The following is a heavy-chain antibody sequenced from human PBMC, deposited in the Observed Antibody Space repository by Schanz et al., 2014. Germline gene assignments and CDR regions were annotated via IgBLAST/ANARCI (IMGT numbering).Heavy chain of an antibody. CDR1: AAFISRYY. Sequence: QVQLQESGPGLVKPSETLSLTCTVSAAFISRYYWSWVRQAPGKGLEWIGYVNYIGSTKYNPSLESRVTRSADTSKKQFSLKMTSVTTADTAVYYCARGGYSSGWYDRDIAHFDYWGQGTLVTVSS. CDR2: VNYIGST. V-gene: IGHV4-59*01. D-gene: IGHD6-19*01. J-gene: IGHJ4*02. CDR3: ARGGYSSGWYDRDIAHFDY.